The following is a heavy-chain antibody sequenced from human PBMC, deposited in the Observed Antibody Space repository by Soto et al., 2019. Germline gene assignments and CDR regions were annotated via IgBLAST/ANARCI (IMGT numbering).Heavy chain of an antibody. J-gene: IGHJ4*02. V-gene: IGHV3-30*18. CDR2: ISYDGSIE. D-gene: IGHD3-22*01. CDR3: AKDMNSGYSPYFDY. Sequence: QVQLVESGGGVVQPGRSLRLSCAASGFTFSSYGMQWVRQAPGKGLEWVALISYDGSIEYYADSVKGRFTISRDNSKNTLYLQMNSLRADDTAVYYCAKDMNSGYSPYFDYWGQGTLVTVSS. CDR1: GFTFSSYG.